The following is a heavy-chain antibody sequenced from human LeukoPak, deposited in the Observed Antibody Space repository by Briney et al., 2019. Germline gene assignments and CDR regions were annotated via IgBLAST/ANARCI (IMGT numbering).Heavy chain of an antibody. CDR2: IIPILGIA. J-gene: IGHJ6*02. V-gene: IGHV1-69*04. Sequence: ASVKVSCKASGGTFSSYAISWVRQAPGQGLEWMGRIIPILGIANYAQKFQGRVTITADKSTSTAYMELSSLRSEDTAVYYCARGGLPYGMDVWGQGTTVTVSS. CDR3: ARGGLPYGMDV. D-gene: IGHD3-16*01. CDR1: GGTFSSYA.